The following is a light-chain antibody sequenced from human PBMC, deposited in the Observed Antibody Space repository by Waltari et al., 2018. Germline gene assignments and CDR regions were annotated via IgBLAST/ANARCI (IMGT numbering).Light chain of an antibody. CDR1: QSLLHSNGYNY. J-gene: IGKJ3*01. Sequence: DIVMTQSPLSLPVTPGEPASISCRSSQSLLHSNGYNYLDWYLPTPGQSPPLLIYLGSNRASGVPDRFSGSGSGTDFTLKISRVEAEDVGVYYCMQALQTPLTFGPGTKVDIK. CDR2: LGS. V-gene: IGKV2-28*01. CDR3: MQALQTPLT.